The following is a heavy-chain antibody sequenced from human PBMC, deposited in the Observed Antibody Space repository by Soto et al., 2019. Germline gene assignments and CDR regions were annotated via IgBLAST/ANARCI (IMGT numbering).Heavy chain of an antibody. CDR3: ARQGSNEYYCYGMDV. Sequence: QVQLVQSGAEVKKPGSSVKVSCKASGGTFSSYAINWVRQAPGQGLEWMGGIIRIFGTPDYAQRFQGRVTITADESTSTAYMELSSLSSEDTAVYYCARQGSNEYYCYGMDVWGQGTTVTVSS. CDR2: IIRIFGTP. CDR1: GGTFSSYA. J-gene: IGHJ6*02. V-gene: IGHV1-69*12. D-gene: IGHD3-10*01.